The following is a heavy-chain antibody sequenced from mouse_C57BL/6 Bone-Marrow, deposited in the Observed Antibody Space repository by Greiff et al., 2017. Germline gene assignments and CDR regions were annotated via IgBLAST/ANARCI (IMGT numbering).Heavy chain of an antibody. D-gene: IGHD2-4*01. V-gene: IGHV1-39*01. CDR2: INPNYGTN. CDR1: GYSFTDYN. Sequence: VQLKESGPELVKPGASVKISCKASGYSFTDYNMNWVKQSNGKSLEWIGVINPNYGTNSYNQKFKGKATLTVDQSSSTAYMQLNSLTSEDSAVYYCARGYDYDYAMDYWGQGTSVTVSS. CDR3: ARGYDYDYAMDY. J-gene: IGHJ4*01.